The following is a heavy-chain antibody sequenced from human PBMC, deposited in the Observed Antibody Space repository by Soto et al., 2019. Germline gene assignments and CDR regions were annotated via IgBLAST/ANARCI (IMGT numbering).Heavy chain of an antibody. J-gene: IGHJ4*02. CDR1: GGSISSGDFY. D-gene: IGHD4-17*01. V-gene: IGHV4-30-4*01. Sequence: PSETLSLTCTVSGGSISSGDFYWSWIRQPPGKGLELIGNIYYSGSTYYNPSLRSRAIMSVDTSQNQFSLKLSSLTAADTAVYFCARADDFSDRSDYWGQGALVTVSS. CDR2: IYYSGST. CDR3: ARADDFSDRSDY.